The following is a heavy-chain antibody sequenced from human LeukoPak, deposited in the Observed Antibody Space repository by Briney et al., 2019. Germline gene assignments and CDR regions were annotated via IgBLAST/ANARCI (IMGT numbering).Heavy chain of an antibody. Sequence: GGSLRLSCAASGFTFSRFDMSWVRQAPGKGLEWVAGISGSGVNKYYADSVKGRFTISRDNSKNTVYLQMNRLRADDTAVYYCAKAGAYYDILTGYYPPLYDYYGMDVWGQGTTVTVSS. CDR1: GFTFSRFD. D-gene: IGHD3-9*01. V-gene: IGHV3-23*01. J-gene: IGHJ6*02. CDR2: ISGSGVNK. CDR3: AKAGAYYDILTGYYPPLYDYYGMDV.